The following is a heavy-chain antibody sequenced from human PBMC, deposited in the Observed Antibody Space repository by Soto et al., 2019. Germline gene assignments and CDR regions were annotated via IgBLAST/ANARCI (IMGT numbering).Heavy chain of an antibody. J-gene: IGHJ1*01. V-gene: IGHV3-23*01. CDR3: AKDEIEPSFVQLSTTPYFHH. CDR1: GFTLSNYG. Sequence: GGSLRLSCAASGFTLSNYGMPCVRQAPGKALEWVSVMSGSGGRTHYADSVKGRFAISTDNSKNTLYLQMNSLRAEDTAVYYCAKDEIEPSFVQLSTTPYFHHWGQGTMVTVSS. D-gene: IGHD3-10*01. CDR2: MSGSGGRT.